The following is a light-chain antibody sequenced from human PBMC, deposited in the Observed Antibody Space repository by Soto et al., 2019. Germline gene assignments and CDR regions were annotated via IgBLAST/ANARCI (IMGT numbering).Light chain of an antibody. J-gene: IGKJ1*01. V-gene: IGKV1-5*03. CDR1: QAINGW. Sequence: DIQMTQSPSTLSASVGDRVTITCRASQAINGWLAWYQHKPGKAPNLLIYKASILESGVPSRFRGSGSGTELTLTISNLHVDDFSTYYCQQYNSQSWTFGQGTKVE. CDR2: KAS. CDR3: QQYNSQSWT.